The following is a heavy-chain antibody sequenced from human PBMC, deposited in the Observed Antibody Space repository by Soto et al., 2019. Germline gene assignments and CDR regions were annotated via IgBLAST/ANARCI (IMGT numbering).Heavy chain of an antibody. J-gene: IGHJ4*02. CDR2: ISSSSSTI. Sequence: GGSLRLSCAASGFTFSSYSMNWVRQAPGKGLEWVSYISSSSSTIFYTDSVKGRFTVSRDTSASTAYMELSSLRSEDTAVYYCAKSATVPAAIAYWGQGTLVTVSS. D-gene: IGHD2-2*02. CDR1: GFTFSSYS. CDR3: AKSATVPAAIAY. V-gene: IGHV3-48*01.